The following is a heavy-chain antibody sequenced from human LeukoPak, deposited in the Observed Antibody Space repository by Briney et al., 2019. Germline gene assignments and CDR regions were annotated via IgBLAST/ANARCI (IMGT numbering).Heavy chain of an antibody. Sequence: SVKVSCKASGGTFNSYAINWVRQAPGQGLEWMGGIIPILGTTNYEQKFQGRVTITADESTSTAYMELSSLRSEDTAVYYCARGPFGGYAYYFDYWGQGTLVTVSS. D-gene: IGHD5-12*01. CDR1: GGTFNSYA. V-gene: IGHV1-69*13. CDR2: IIPILGTT. J-gene: IGHJ4*02. CDR3: ARGPFGGYAYYFDY.